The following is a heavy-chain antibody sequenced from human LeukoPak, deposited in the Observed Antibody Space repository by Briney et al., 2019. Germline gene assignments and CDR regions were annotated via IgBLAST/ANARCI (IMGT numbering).Heavy chain of an antibody. D-gene: IGHD3-10*01. J-gene: IGHJ5*02. CDR2: ISAYNGNT. Sequence: GASVRVSCKASGYTFTSYGISWVRQAPGQGLEWMGWISAYNGNTNYAQKLQGTVTMTTDTSTSTAYMELRSLRSDDTAVYYCARPKSYGSGSYYTGWFDPWGQGTLVTVSS. CDR3: ARPKSYGSGSYYTGWFDP. V-gene: IGHV1-18*01. CDR1: GYTFTSYG.